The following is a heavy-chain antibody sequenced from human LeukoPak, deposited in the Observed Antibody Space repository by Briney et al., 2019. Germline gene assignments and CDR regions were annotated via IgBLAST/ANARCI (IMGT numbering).Heavy chain of an antibody. Sequence: GGSLRLSCAASGFTFSSYGMHWVRQAPGKGLEWVAFIRYDGSNKYYADSVKGRFTISRDNSKNTLYLQMNSLRAEDTAVYYCANGMITFGGVIVIPPPFDYWGQGTLVTVSS. CDR1: GFTFSSYG. J-gene: IGHJ4*02. D-gene: IGHD3-16*02. CDR3: ANGMITFGGVIVIPPPFDY. CDR2: IRYDGSNK. V-gene: IGHV3-30*02.